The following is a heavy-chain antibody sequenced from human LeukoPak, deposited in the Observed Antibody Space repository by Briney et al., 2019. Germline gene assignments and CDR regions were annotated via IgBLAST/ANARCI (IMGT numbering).Heavy chain of an antibody. J-gene: IGHJ4*02. V-gene: IGHV4-61*01. CDR1: GGSIRSSYYY. CDR3: AREAGGSSWWDY. D-gene: IGHD6-13*01. CDR2: IYYSGST. Sequence: SETLSLTCTVSGGSIRSSYYYWGWIRQPPGKGLEWIGYIYYSGSTNYNPSLKSRVTISVDTSKNQFSLKLSSVTAADTAVYYCAREAGGSSWWDYWGQGTLVTVSS.